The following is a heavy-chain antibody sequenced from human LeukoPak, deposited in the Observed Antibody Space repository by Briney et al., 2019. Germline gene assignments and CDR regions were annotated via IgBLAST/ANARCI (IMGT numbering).Heavy chain of an antibody. Sequence: PGGSLRLSCAASGFTFSSYWMHWVRQAPGKGLEWVSAISGSGGSTYYADSVKGRFTISRDNSKNTLYLQMNSLRAEDTALYHCARGGYQLQPPDYWGQGTLVTVSS. D-gene: IGHD2-2*01. J-gene: IGHJ4*02. CDR3: ARGGYQLQPPDY. CDR1: GFTFSSYW. CDR2: ISGSGGST. V-gene: IGHV3-23*01.